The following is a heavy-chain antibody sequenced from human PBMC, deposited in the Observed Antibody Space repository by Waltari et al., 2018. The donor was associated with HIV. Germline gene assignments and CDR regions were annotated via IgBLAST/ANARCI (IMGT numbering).Heavy chain of an antibody. CDR1: GFSFSSYS. V-gene: IGHV3-21*01. CDR2: ISSSSNFI. CDR3: ARDGGSPHNRWFDP. D-gene: IGHD1-26*01. J-gene: IGHJ5*02. Sequence: EVHLVESGGGLVKRGGSLRLSCAASGFSFSSYSMNWVRQAPGKGLEWVSSISSSSNFIYYADSVKGRFTISRDNAKNSLYLQMNSLRAEDTAVYYCARDGGSPHNRWFDPWGQGTLVTVSS.